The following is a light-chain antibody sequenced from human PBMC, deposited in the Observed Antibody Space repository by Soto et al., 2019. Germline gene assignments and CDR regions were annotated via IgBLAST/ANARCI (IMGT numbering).Light chain of an antibody. CDR3: QQYSNWPPLYT. CDR1: QSVSSY. CDR2: DAS. V-gene: IGKV3-15*01. Sequence: EIVMTQSPATLSVSPGERATLSCRASQSVSSYLAWYQQKPGLPPRLLIYDASTRATGIPDRISVSVSGTDFTLTISSLLSADFAVYSCQQYSNWPPLYTFGRGTKLEIK. J-gene: IGKJ2*01.